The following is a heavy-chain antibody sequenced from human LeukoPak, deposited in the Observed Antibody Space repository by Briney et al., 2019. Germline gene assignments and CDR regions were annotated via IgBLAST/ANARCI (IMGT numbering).Heavy chain of an antibody. D-gene: IGHD3-16*01. CDR2: INSKSGST. J-gene: IGHJ4*02. CDR3: ARRFSSAYYGTDYFDY. Sequence: ASVRLSCKASGYTFTGYSLYWVRQAPGQGLEWLGWINSKSGSTYYVEKFLGRATMTRDTSISTAYMELSTLTSDDTAVYFCARRFSSAYYGTDYFDYWGQGTLVTVSS. CDR1: GYTFTGYS. V-gene: IGHV1-2*02.